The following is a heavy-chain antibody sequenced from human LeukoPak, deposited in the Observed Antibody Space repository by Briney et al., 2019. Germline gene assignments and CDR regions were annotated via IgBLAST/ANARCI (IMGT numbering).Heavy chain of an antibody. D-gene: IGHD7-27*01. CDR2: MSGSGGST. Sequence: GGSLRLSCAASGFTYSSYAMSWVRQAPGKGLEWVSAMSGSGGSTYYEDSVKGRFTISRDNSKNTLYLQMNSLRAEVTAVYYCAKYGWGFYFDYWRQGTLLTVS. CDR1: GFTYSSYA. V-gene: IGHV3-23*01. J-gene: IGHJ4*02. CDR3: AKYGWGFYFDY.